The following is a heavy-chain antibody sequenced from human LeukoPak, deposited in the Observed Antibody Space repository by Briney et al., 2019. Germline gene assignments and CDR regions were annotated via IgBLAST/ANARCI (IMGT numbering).Heavy chain of an antibody. D-gene: IGHD5-18*01. CDR1: GYTFTGYY. CDR3: AREWRGYSYGPYYYYYGMDV. J-gene: IGHJ6*02. CDR2: INPSSGGT. Sequence: ASVKVSCKASGYTFTGYYMHWVRQAPGQGLEWMGWINPSSGGTNYAQKFQGRVTMTRDTSISTAYMELSRLRSDDTAVYYCAREWRGYSYGPYYYYYGMDVWGQGTTVTVSS. V-gene: IGHV1-2*02.